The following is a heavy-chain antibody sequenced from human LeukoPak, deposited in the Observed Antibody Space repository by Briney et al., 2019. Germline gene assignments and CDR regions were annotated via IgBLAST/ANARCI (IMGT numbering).Heavy chain of an antibody. CDR3: AREGRRPYYYYGMDV. Sequence: SETLSLTCTVSGGSISSSSYYWGWIRQPPGKGLEWIGSIYYSGSTYYNPSLKSRVTISVDTSKNQFSLKLSSVTAADTAVYYCAREGRRPYYYYGMDVWGQGTTVTVSS. J-gene: IGHJ6*02. V-gene: IGHV4-39*07. CDR2: IYYSGST. CDR1: GGSISSSSYY.